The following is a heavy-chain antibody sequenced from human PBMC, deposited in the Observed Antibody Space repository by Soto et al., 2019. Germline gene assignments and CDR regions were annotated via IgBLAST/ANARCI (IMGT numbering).Heavy chain of an antibody. D-gene: IGHD3-10*01. V-gene: IGHV1-69*06. J-gene: IGHJ5*02. Sequence: QVQLVQSGAEVKKPGSSVKVSCKASGGTFSSYAISWVRQAPGQGLEWMGGIIPIFGTANYAQKFQGRVTITADKSTSTAYMELSRLRSEDTAVYYCARGEGSGSTSWIWFDPWGQGTLVTVSS. CDR1: GGTFSSYA. CDR3: ARGEGSGSTSWIWFDP. CDR2: IIPIFGTA.